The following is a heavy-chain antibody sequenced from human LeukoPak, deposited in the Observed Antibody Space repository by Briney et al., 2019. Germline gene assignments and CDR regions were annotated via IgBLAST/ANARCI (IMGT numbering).Heavy chain of an antibody. CDR3: ARGLKVESSSWYYFDY. J-gene: IGHJ4*02. D-gene: IGHD6-13*01. CDR2: IIPILGIA. CDR1: GGTFSSYA. Sequence: GASVKVSCKASGGTFSSYAISWVRQAPGQGLEWMGRIIPILGIANYAQKFQGRVTITADKSTSTAYMELSSLRSEDTAVYYCARGLKVESSSWYYFDYWGQGTLVTASS. V-gene: IGHV1-69*04.